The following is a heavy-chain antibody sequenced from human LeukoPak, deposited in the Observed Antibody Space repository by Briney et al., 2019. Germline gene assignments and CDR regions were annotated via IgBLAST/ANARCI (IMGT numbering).Heavy chain of an antibody. CDR3: AYDLVVVAATPV. J-gene: IGHJ4*02. CDR2: INPKSGGT. CDR1: GYTFTGYY. D-gene: IGHD2-15*01. V-gene: IGHV1-2*06. Sequence: ASVKVSCKASGYTFTGYYMHWVRQAPGQELEWVGRINPKSGGTHYAHKLQGTVTMTRDTSISTAYMELSRLRSDDTAVYYCAYDLVVVAATPVWGQGTLVTVSS.